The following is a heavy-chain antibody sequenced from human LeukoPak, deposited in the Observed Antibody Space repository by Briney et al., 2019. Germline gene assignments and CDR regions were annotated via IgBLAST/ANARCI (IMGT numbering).Heavy chain of an antibody. CDR3: AREGYSSSWYDLQGLWYPDYYYYMDV. CDR2: ISSSSSYI. J-gene: IGHJ6*03. D-gene: IGHD6-13*01. Sequence: GGSLRLSCAASGFIFSSYSMNWVRQAPGKGLEWVSSISSSSSYIYYADSVKGRFTISRDNAKNSLYLQMNSLRAEDTAVYYCAREGYSSSWYDLQGLWYPDYYYYMDVWGKGTTVTISS. CDR1: GFIFSSYS. V-gene: IGHV3-21*01.